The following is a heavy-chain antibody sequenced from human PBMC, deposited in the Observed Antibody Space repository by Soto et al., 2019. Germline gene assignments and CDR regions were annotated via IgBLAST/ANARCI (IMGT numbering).Heavy chain of an antibody. V-gene: IGHV3-48*03. CDR2: ISSSGSTI. Sequence: LRLSCAASGFTFSSYEMNWVRQAPGKGLEWVSYISSSGSTIYYADSVKGRFTISRDNAKNSLYLQMNSLRAEDTAVYYCARVVFGGVIVRRRAFDIWGQGTMVTVSS. J-gene: IGHJ3*02. D-gene: IGHD3-16*02. CDR1: GFTFSSYE. CDR3: ARVVFGGVIVRRRAFDI.